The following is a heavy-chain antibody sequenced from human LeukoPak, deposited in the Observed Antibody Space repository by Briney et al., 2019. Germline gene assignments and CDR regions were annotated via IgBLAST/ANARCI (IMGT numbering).Heavy chain of an antibody. Sequence: SETLSLTCAAYGESFSGYYWSWLRQPPGKGLEWIGEINHSGSTNYNPSLKSRVTISVDTSKNQFSLKLSSVTAADTAVYYCARRFRYGLRLIDYWGQGTLVTVSS. CDR1: GESFSGYY. CDR2: INHSGST. V-gene: IGHV4-34*01. CDR3: ARRFRYGLRLIDY. J-gene: IGHJ4*02. D-gene: IGHD2-15*01.